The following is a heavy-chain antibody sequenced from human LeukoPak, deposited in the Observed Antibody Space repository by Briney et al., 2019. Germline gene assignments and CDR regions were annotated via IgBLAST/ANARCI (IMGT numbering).Heavy chain of an antibody. CDR3: ARGRSNYDFWSGYYPWAYFDY. CDR2: INHSGST. J-gene: IGHJ4*02. V-gene: IGHV4-34*01. D-gene: IGHD3-3*01. CDR1: GGSFSGYY. Sequence: PSETLSLTCAVYGGSFSGYYWSWIRQPPGKGLEWIGEINHSGSTNYNPSLKSRVTISVDTSKNQFSLKLSSVTAADTAVYYCARGRSNYDFWSGYYPWAYFDYWGQGTLVTVSS.